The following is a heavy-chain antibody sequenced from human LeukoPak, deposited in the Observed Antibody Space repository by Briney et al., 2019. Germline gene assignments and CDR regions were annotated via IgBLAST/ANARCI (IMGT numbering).Heavy chain of an antibody. V-gene: IGHV1-2*02. J-gene: IGHJ4*02. CDR3: ARRPGIAAAGTNFDY. D-gene: IGHD6-13*01. CDR2: INPNSGGT. Sequence: GASVKVSCKASGYTFTGYYMHWVRQAPGQGLEWMGWINPNSGGTNYAQKFQGRVTMTRDTSISTAYMELSRLRSDDTAVYYCARRPGIAAAGTNFDYWGQGTLVTVSS. CDR1: GYTFTGYY.